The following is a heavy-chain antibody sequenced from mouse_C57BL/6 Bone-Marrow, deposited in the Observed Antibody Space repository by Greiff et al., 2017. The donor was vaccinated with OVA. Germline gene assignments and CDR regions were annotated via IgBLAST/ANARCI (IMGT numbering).Heavy chain of an antibody. D-gene: IGHD1-1*01. CDR2: IYPRSGNT. V-gene: IGHV1-81*01. CDR1: GYTFTSYG. J-gene: IGHJ2*01. CDR3: ARFTTVVEGDY. Sequence: VHLVESGAELARPGASVKLSCKASGYTFTSYGISWVKQRTGQGLEWIGEIYPRSGNTYYNEKFKGKATLTADKSSSTAYMELRSLTSEDSAVYFCARFTTVVEGDYWGQGTTLTVSS.